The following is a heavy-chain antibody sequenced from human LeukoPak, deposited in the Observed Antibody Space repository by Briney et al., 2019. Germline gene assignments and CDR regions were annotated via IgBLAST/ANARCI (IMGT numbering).Heavy chain of an antibody. CDR1: GFTFSSYA. CDR3: AKDEGGPTVSDY. V-gene: IGHV3-30*02. Sequence: GGSLRLSCAASGFTFSSYAMSWVRQAPGKGLKWVAFIPYGGTSEYYADSVRGRFTISRDNSKKTLYLQMNSLRIEDTALYYCAKDEGGPTVSDYWGQGTLVTVSS. J-gene: IGHJ4*02. CDR2: IPYGGTSE. D-gene: IGHD4-11*01.